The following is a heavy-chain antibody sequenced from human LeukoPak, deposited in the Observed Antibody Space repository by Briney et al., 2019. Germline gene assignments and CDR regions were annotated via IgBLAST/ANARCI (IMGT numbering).Heavy chain of an antibody. D-gene: IGHD1-26*01. CDR2: IYDSGTT. Sequence: SETLSLTCTVSGGSTSSYYWSWIRQPPGKGLGWIGYIYDSGTTNYNPSLQSRVTISVDTSKNQLSLRLSSVTAADTALYYCARQQVWGHFDYWGQGTLVTVSS. V-gene: IGHV4-59*08. J-gene: IGHJ4*02. CDR3: ARQQVWGHFDY. CDR1: GGSTSSYY.